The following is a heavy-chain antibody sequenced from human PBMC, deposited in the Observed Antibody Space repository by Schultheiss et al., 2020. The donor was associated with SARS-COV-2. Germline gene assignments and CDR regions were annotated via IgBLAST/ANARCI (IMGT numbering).Heavy chain of an antibody. D-gene: IGHD3-3*01. V-gene: IGHV3-48*02. J-gene: IGHJ5*02. Sequence: GESLKISCTASGFTFSIYAMNWVRQAPGKGLEWLSYIVGSSSTIYYADSVKGRFTISRDNAKNSLYLQLNNLRDEDTAVYYCARHAVEGGYDFCWFDPWGQGTLVTVSS. CDR3: ARHAVEGGYDFCWFDP. CDR1: GFTFSIYA. CDR2: IVGSSSTI.